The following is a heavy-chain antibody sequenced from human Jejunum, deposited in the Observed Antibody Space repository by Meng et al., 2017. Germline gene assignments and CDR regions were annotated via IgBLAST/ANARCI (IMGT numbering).Heavy chain of an antibody. V-gene: IGHV3-33*08. CDR1: GFTFSAYD. Sequence: GESLKISCAASGFTFSAYDMTWVRQAPGKGLEWVAIIWYDETNINYAASVEGRFTISRDNSKDTLYLEMNNLRAEDTAIYYCARDLRFCRSSNCPYYFDYWGQGTLVTVSS. D-gene: IGHD2-2*01. J-gene: IGHJ4*02. CDR3: ARDLRFCRSSNCPYYFDY. CDR2: IWYDETNI.